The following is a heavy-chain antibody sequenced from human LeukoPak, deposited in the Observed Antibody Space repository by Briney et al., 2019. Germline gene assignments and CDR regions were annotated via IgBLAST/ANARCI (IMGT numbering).Heavy chain of an antibody. CDR2: INTDGSST. V-gene: IGHV3-74*01. CDR1: GFTFSSYW. D-gene: IGHD4-17*01. Sequence: AGSLRLSCAASGFTFSSYWMHWVRQAPGKGLVWVSRINTDGSSTTYADSVKGRFTISRDNAKNTLYLQMNSLRAEDTAVYYCARGVNGDSRFDPWGQGTLVTVSS. J-gene: IGHJ5*02. CDR3: ARGVNGDSRFDP.